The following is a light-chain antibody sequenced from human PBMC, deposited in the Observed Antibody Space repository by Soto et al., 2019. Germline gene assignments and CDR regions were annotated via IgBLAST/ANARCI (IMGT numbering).Light chain of an antibody. J-gene: IGLJ2*01. CDR1: NSDIGYYNF. V-gene: IGLV2-14*03. Sequence: QSVLTQPASVSGSPGQSITISCTGTNSDIGYYNFVSWYQHHPGKAPKLMIYDVSNRPSGVSNRFSGSKSGNTASLTISGLQAEDDADYYCSSFTTSSALVFGGGTKLTVL. CDR2: DVS. CDR3: SSFTTSSALV.